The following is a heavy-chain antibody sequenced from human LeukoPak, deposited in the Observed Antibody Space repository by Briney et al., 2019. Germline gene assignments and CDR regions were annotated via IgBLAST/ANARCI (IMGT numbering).Heavy chain of an antibody. CDR2: IYYSVST. J-gene: IGHJ3*02. CDR3: ARGLYCGGDCYPDGFDI. Sequence: SETLSLTCTVSGGSITTYFWSWIRQAPGKGLEWIGFIYYSVSTNSNPALKSRLTMSIDTSRNHFSLKLSSVTAADTAVYYCARGLYCGGDCYPDGFDIWGQGTMVTVSS. V-gene: IGHV4-59*01. D-gene: IGHD2-21*02. CDR1: GGSITTYF.